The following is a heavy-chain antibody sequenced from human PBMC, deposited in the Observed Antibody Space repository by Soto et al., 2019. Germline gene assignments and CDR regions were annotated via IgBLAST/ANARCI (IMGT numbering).Heavy chain of an antibody. CDR1: GYTLTELS. Sequence: GASVKVSCKVSGYTLTELSMHWVRQAPGKGLEWMGGFDSEDGETIYAQKFQGRVTMTEDTSTDTAYMELSSLRSEDTAVYYCATDSRYANWNFDYWGQGTLVTVSS. V-gene: IGHV1-24*01. CDR3: ATDSRYANWNFDY. J-gene: IGHJ4*02. CDR2: FDSEDGET. D-gene: IGHD1-1*01.